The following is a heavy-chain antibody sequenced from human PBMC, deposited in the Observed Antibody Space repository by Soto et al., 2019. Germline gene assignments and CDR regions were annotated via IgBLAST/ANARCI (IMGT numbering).Heavy chain of an antibody. CDR3: ARHTVTIRAGLDY. Sequence: QVQLQESGPGLVKPSETLSLTCTVSGGSISTYYWDWIRQPPGKELEWIGYTHYTGNTNYHPSLTSRVTISLDTSRNQFSLKLRSVTAADTAIYYCARHTVTIRAGLDYWGQGALVTGSS. D-gene: IGHD4-17*01. CDR1: GGSISTYY. CDR2: THYTGNT. V-gene: IGHV4-59*01. J-gene: IGHJ4*02.